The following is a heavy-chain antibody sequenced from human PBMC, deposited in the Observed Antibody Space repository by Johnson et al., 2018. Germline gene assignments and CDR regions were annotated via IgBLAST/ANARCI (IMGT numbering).Heavy chain of an antibody. V-gene: IGHV3-13*01. CDR2: IGTAGDT. J-gene: IGHJ3*02. CDR3: AKGATRGDRYCSSTSCFRGDAFDI. D-gene: IGHD2-2*01. Sequence: EVQLVESGGGLVQPGGSLRLSCAASGFTFSSYDMHWVRQATGKGLEWVSAIGTAGDTYYPGSVKGRFTISRENAKNSLFLQMNGLRAGDTAVYYCAKGATRGDRYCSSTSCFRGDAFDIWGKGNMVTVSS. CDR1: GFTFSSYD.